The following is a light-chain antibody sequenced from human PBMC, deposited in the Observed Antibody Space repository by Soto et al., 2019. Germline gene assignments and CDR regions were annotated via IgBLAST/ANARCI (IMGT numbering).Light chain of an antibody. CDR2: DAS. CDR3: QQYSNWPFT. V-gene: IGKV3-15*01. Sequence: EIVMTQSPATLSVSPGEGATVSCRASQSVSSNLAWYQQKPGQAPRVLIYDASTRVSGIPASFSASGSGTEFTLTITSLQSEDFAVYYCQQYSNWPFTFGPGTKVDIK. CDR1: QSVSSN. J-gene: IGKJ3*01.